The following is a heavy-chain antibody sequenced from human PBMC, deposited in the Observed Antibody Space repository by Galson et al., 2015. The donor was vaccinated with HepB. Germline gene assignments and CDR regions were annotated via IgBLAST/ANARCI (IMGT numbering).Heavy chain of an antibody. CDR3: TRHSPDRIAAAAFFDY. V-gene: IGHV3-49*04. Sequence: SLRLSCAASGFTFDDYAMSWVRQAPGKGLEWVGFIRSTVYGGTTEYAASVRGRFAISRDDSRSIAYLQMNGLKTEDTAVYYCTRHSPDRIAAAAFFDYWGQGTLVTVSS. J-gene: IGHJ4*02. CDR1: GFTFDDYA. CDR2: IRSTVYGGTT. D-gene: IGHD6-13*01.